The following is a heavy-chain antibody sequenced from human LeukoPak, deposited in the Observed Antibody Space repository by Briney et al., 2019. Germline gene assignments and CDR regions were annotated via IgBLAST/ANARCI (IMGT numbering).Heavy chain of an antibody. J-gene: IGHJ4*02. CDR3: ARDLEMATTILGYFDY. Sequence: GGSLRLSCAASGFTFSSYAMHWVRHAPGKGLEWVAVISYDGSNKYYVDSVKGRFTISRDNSKNTLYLQMNSLRAEDTAVYYCARDLEMATTILGYFDYWGQGTLVTVSS. V-gene: IGHV3-30*04. D-gene: IGHD5-24*01. CDR2: ISYDGSNK. CDR1: GFTFSSYA.